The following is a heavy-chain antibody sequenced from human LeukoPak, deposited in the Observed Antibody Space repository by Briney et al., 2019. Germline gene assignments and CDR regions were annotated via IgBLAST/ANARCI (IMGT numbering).Heavy chain of an antibody. V-gene: IGHV3-21*01. CDR2: ISSSGNYI. CDR1: GFTFSFYS. CDR3: VRDQQPEVPTSDSSPSA. D-gene: IGHD2-2*01. J-gene: IGHJ5*02. Sequence: GGSLKLSCAASGFTFSFYSMHWVRQAPGKGLEWVSCISSSGNYIYYADSVRGRLIISRDNDKNSLHLQMNILRADDTAVYYCVRDQQPEVPTSDSSPSAWGQGTLVTVSS.